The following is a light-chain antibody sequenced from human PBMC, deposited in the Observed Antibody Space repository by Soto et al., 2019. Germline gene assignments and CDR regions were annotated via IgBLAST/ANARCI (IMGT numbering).Light chain of an antibody. V-gene: IGLV1-40*01. Sequence: QSVLTQPPSVSGAPGQRVTISCTGSSSNIGAGYDVHWYQQLPGTAPKLLIYGNSNRPSGVPDRFSGSKSGTSASLAITVLQAEDEADYYCQSYDSSLSGFYVCGTGTKLTVL. CDR1: SSNIGAGYD. CDR3: QSYDSSLSGFYV. J-gene: IGLJ1*01. CDR2: GNS.